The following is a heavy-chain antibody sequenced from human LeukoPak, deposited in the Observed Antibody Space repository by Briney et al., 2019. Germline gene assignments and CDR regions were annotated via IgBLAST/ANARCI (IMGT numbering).Heavy chain of an antibody. J-gene: IGHJ4*02. CDR2: ISYDGSRV. CDR1: GFTFSNYA. V-gene: IGHV3-30-3*01. D-gene: IGHD2-8*01. Sequence: GRSLRLSCEASGFTFSNYAMDWIRKAPGKGLEWVAIISYDGSRVDYADSVKGRFTISRDKSKNTVYLQMDSLRIEDTAVYYCSKEGVRCCHDDYWGRGTLVTVSS. CDR3: SKEGVRCCHDDY.